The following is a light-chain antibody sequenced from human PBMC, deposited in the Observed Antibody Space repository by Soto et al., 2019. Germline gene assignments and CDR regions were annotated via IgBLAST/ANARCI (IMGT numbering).Light chain of an antibody. J-gene: IGLJ3*02. CDR2: DVS. V-gene: IGLV2-11*01. CDR1: SSDVGGYNY. Sequence: QSVLTQPRSVSGSPGQSVTISCTGTSSDVGGYNYVSWYQQHPGKAPELMIYDVSKRPSGVPDRFSGSKSGNTASLTISGLQAEDEADYYCCSYAGSYTDWVFGGGTKLTVL. CDR3: CSYAGSYTDWV.